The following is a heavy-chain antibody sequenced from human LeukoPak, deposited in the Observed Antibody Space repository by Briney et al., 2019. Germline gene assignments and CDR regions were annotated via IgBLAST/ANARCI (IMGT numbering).Heavy chain of an antibody. V-gene: IGHV3-7*01. CDR2: IKKDGSEK. J-gene: IGHJ4*02. CDR3: ARGINPGYSSSWYFGYYFDY. Sequence: PGGSLRLSCAASGFTFSSYWMSWVRQAPGKGLEWVANIKKDGSEKYYVDSVKGRFTISRDNAKTSLYLQMISLRAEDTAVYYCARGINPGYSSSWYFGYYFDYWGQGTLVTVSS. D-gene: IGHD6-13*01. CDR1: GFTFSSYW.